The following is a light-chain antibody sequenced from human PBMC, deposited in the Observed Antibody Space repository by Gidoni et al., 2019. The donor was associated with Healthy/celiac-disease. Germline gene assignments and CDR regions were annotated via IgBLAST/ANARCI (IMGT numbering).Light chain of an antibody. CDR3: QSYDSSLSAVV. V-gene: IGLV1-40*01. CDR2: GNG. CDR1: SSNIGAGYD. J-gene: IGLJ2*01. Sequence: SVLTQPPSVSTAPGQRVTISCTGSSSNIGAGYDVHWYQQLPGTAPKLLIYGNGNRPSGVPDRFSGSKAGTSASLAITGLQAEDEADYYCQSYDSSLSAVVFGGGTKLTVL.